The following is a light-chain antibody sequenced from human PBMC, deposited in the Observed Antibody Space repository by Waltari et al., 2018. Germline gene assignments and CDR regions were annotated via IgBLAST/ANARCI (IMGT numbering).Light chain of an antibody. V-gene: IGLV1-51*01. Sequence: QSVLTQPPSASAAPGQKFTIPCSGSRSNIVKNYVTWYQQLPGTDPKLLIYDNNKPPLWIPGRFSCSKSGTSATLGITGLQSGDESDYYCGTWDSSLSAVFGGGTKLTVL. CDR1: RSNIVKNY. J-gene: IGLJ3*02. CDR3: GTWDSSLSAV. CDR2: DNN.